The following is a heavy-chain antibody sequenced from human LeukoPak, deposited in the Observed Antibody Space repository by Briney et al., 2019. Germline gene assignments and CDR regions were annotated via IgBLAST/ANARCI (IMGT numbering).Heavy chain of an antibody. J-gene: IGHJ4*02. CDR2: ISGSGGST. V-gene: IGHV3-23*01. Sequence: QPGASLRLSCAASGFTFSSYAMSWVRQAPGKGLEWVSAISGSGGSTYYADSVKGRFTISRDNSKNPLYLQMNSLRAEDTAVYYCAKGRVLRPPEPDFWSCYYLGEGLDYWGQGTLVTVSS. CDR1: GFTFSSYA. CDR3: AKGRVLRPPEPDFWSCYYLGEGLDY. D-gene: IGHD3-3*01.